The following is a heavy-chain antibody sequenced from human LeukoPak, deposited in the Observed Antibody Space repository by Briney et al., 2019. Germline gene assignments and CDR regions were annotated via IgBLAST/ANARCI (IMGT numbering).Heavy chain of an antibody. V-gene: IGHV3-33*01. CDR1: GFTFSSYG. D-gene: IGHD6-19*01. Sequence: QPGGSLRLSCAASGFTFSSYGMHWVRQAPGKGLEWVAVIWYDGSNKYYADSVKGRFTISRDNSKNTLYLQMNSLRAEDTAVYYCARVIAVAGTRSYYYYGMDVWGQGTTVTVSS. J-gene: IGHJ6*02. CDR3: ARVIAVAGTRSYYYYGMDV. CDR2: IWYDGSNK.